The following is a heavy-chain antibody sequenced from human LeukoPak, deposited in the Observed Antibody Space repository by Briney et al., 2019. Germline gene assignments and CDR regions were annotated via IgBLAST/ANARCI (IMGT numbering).Heavy chain of an antibody. CDR2: IIPIFGTA. Sequence: GASVKVSCKASGGTFSSYAISWVRQAPGQGLEWMEGIIPIFGTANYAQKFQGRVTITADESTSTAYMELSSLRSEDTAVYYCARGGRDYDILTGYSQPLDYWGQGTPVTVSS. CDR3: ARGGRDYDILTGYSQPLDY. D-gene: IGHD3-9*01. V-gene: IGHV1-69*13. J-gene: IGHJ4*02. CDR1: GGTFSSYA.